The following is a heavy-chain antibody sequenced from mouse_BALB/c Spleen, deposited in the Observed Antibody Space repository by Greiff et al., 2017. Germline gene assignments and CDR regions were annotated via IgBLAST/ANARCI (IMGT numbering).Heavy chain of an antibody. Sequence: EVKVVESGGGLVKPGGSLKLSCAASGFTFSDYYMYWVRQTPEKRLEWVATISDGGSYTYYPDSVKGRFTISRDNAKNNLYLQMSSLKSEDTAMYYCARGWGWYFDVWGAGTTVTVSS. V-gene: IGHV5-4*02. CDR3: ARGWGWYFDV. CDR1: GFTFSDYY. D-gene: IGHD2-3*01. CDR2: ISDGGSYT. J-gene: IGHJ1*01.